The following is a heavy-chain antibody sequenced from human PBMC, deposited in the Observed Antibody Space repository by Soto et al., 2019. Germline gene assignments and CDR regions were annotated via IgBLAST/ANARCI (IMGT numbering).Heavy chain of an antibody. CDR3: VRESFEVGTRYFDY. J-gene: IGHJ4*02. CDR1: GFPFTDYW. D-gene: IGHD1-1*01. CDR2: ISNDERFT. Sequence: EVQLVESGGGLIQPGGSLRLSCAASGFPFTDYWMHWVRQVPGKGLVSVSRISNDERFTTYADSVRGRFTVSRDNANNILYLQMNSLRAEDTAVYYCVRESFEVGTRYFDYWGQGTLVTVSS. V-gene: IGHV3-74*01.